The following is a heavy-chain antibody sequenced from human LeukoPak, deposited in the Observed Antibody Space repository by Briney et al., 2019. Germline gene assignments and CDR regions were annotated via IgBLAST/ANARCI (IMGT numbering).Heavy chain of an antibody. CDR1: GFTFSNYW. CDR2: IKQDGSER. CDR3: ARYGGSYYFDN. V-gene: IGHV3-7*01. D-gene: IGHD1-26*01. J-gene: IGHJ4*02. Sequence: GGSLRLSCATSGFTFSNYWMSWVRQAPGKGLEWVANIKQDGSERYYVDSVKGRFTISRDNAKDSLYLQMNSLRAEDTAVYYCARYGGSYYFDNWGQGTLVTVSS.